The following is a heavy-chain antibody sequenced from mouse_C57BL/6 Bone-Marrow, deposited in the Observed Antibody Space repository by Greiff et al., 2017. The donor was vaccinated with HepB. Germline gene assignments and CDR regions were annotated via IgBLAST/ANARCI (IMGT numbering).Heavy chain of an antibody. J-gene: IGHJ4*01. V-gene: IGHV5-17*01. CDR3: AGNYDWDAMDY. CDR1: GFTFSDYG. Sequence: EVHLVESGGGLVKPGGSLKLSCAASGFTFSDYGMHWVRQAPEKGLEWVAYISSGSSTIYYADTVKGRFTISRDNAKNTLFLQMTSLRSEDTAMYYCAGNYDWDAMDYWGQGTSVTVAS. CDR2: ISSGSSTI. D-gene: IGHD2-4*01.